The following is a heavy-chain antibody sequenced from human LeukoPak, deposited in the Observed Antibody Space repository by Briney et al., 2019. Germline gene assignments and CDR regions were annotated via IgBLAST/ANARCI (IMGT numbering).Heavy chain of an antibody. J-gene: IGHJ2*01. CDR2: ISYDGSNK. CDR3: ARKIGGAVAGNWYFDL. CDR1: GFTFSSYE. Sequence: GRSLRLSCAASGFTFSSYEMNWVSQAPGKGMEWEAVISYDGSNKYYADSVKGRFTISRDNSKNTLYLQMNSLRAEDTAVYYCARKIGGAVAGNWYFDLWGRGTLVIVSS. D-gene: IGHD6-19*01. V-gene: IGHV3-30-3*01.